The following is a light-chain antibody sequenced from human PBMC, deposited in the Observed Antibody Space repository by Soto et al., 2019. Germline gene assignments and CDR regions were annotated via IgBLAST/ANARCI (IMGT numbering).Light chain of an antibody. Sequence: EIVLTQSPGTLSLSPGERATLSCRASQSVSSSYLAWYQQKPGQAPRLLIYGASSRATGIPDRFSGSGSGTGFTLTISRLEPEDFAVYYCQQYGSSLFFGPGTKVDIK. CDR3: QQYGSSLF. J-gene: IGKJ3*01. CDR2: GAS. V-gene: IGKV3-20*01. CDR1: QSVSSSY.